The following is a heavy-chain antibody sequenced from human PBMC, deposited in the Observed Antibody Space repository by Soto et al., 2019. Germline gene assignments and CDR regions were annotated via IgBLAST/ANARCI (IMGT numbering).Heavy chain of an antibody. CDR2: IVADSGNT. J-gene: IGHJ4*02. D-gene: IGHD3-10*01. Sequence: QVQLMQSGAEVTKPGASVKVSCKTSGYTFTTYGLSWVRQAPGQGLEWMGWIVADSGNTIYAQKFQGRVTMYTDTSTNTAYMELRSLTSDDSALYYCARVAGSGSGSRRFDHWGQGTLVTVSS. CDR3: ARVAGSGSGSRRFDH. CDR1: GYTFTTYG. V-gene: IGHV1-18*01.